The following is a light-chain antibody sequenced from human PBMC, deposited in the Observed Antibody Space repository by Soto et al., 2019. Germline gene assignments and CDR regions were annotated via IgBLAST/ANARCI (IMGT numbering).Light chain of an antibody. CDR3: QQYYSYPPT. Sequence: IRRTQSTSSLSASTGDRVTITCGPSQGISSYLAWYQQKPGKAPKVLIYAAYTLQSGVPSRFSGSGSGTDFTLTISCLQSEDFATYYCQQYYSYPPTFGPGTKVDIK. CDR1: QGISSY. V-gene: IGKV1-8*01. J-gene: IGKJ3*01. CDR2: AAY.